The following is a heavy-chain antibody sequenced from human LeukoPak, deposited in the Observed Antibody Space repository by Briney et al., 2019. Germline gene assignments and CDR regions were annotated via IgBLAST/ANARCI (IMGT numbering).Heavy chain of an antibody. D-gene: IGHD3-10*01. CDR1: GYSISSSYY. V-gene: IGHV4-38-2*02. Sequence: SETLSLTCTVSGYSISSSYYWGWIRQPPGEGLEWIGSIYHSGSTYYNPSLKNRVTISVDTSKNQFSLKLSSVTAADTAVYYCARASGSAYYYYYYMDVWGKGTTVTVSS. J-gene: IGHJ6*03. CDR3: ARASGSAYYYYYYMDV. CDR2: IYHSGST.